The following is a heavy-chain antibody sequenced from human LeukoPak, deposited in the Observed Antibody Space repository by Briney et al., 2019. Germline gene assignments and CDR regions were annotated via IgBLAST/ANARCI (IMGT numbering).Heavy chain of an antibody. V-gene: IGHV3-64D*06. D-gene: IGHD2-2*01. J-gene: IGHJ4*02. CDR3: VKPYCSSTSCPIDY. Sequence: GGSLRLSCSASGFTFSSYAMHWVRQAPGKGLEYVSAISSNGGSTYYADSVKGRFTISRDNSKNTLYLQMSSLRAEDTAVYYCVKPYCSSTSCPIDYWGQGTLVTVSS. CDR2: ISSNGGST. CDR1: GFTFSSYA.